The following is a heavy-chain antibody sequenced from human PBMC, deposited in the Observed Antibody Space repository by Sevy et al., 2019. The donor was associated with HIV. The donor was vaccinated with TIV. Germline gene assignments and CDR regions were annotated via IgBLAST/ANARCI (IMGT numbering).Heavy chain of an antibody. J-gene: IGHJ6*02. V-gene: IGHV3-48*01. CDR1: GFTFSNYD. Sequence: GGSLGLSCAASGFTFSNYDMNWVRQAPGKGVEWVSYISSDSSRIYYADSVKGRLTISRDNAKNSLYVQMNRLRAEDTAVYYCAREGGYTDQGMDVWGQGTTVTVSS. CDR2: ISSDSSRI. D-gene: IGHD5-12*01. CDR3: AREGGYTDQGMDV.